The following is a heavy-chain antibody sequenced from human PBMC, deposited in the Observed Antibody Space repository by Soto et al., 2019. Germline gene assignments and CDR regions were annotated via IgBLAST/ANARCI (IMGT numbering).Heavy chain of an antibody. CDR2: IYWDDDK. D-gene: IGHD1-7*01. CDR1: GFSLSTSGLG. J-gene: IGHJ4*02. V-gene: IGHV2-5*02. CDR3: AHRLTLNSDWNYGRFDY. Sequence: SGPTLVNPTQTLTLTCTFSGFSLSTSGLGVGWIRQPPGKALEWLALIYWDDDKRYSPSLKSRLTITKDTSKNQVVLTMTNMDPVDTATYFCAHRLTLNSDWNYGRFDYWGQGTLVTVSS.